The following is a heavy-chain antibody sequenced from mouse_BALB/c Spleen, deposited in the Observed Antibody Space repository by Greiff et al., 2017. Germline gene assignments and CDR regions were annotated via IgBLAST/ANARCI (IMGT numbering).Heavy chain of an antibody. CDR1: GFTFSSYG. V-gene: IGHV5-6-3*01. CDR3: ARGLSGSWFAY. Sequence: DVKLVESGGGLVQPGGSLKLSCAASGFTFSSYGMSWVRQTPDKRLELVATINSNGGSTYYPDSVKGRFTISRDNARNILYLQMSSLRSEDTAMYCCARGLSGSWFAYWGQGTLVTVSA. J-gene: IGHJ3*01. D-gene: IGHD1-2*01. CDR2: INSNGGST.